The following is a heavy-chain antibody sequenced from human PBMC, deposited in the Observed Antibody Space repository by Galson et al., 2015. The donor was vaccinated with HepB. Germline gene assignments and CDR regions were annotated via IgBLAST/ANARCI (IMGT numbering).Heavy chain of an antibody. CDR2: ISSRTNYI. V-gene: IGHV3-21*01. CDR1: RFTFSAYA. Sequence: SLRLSCAASRFTFSAYAMTWVRQAPGKGLEWVSSISSRTNYIYYADSVKDRFTISRDNAKNSLFLQMNSLRAEDTAVYYCARVGDYFNSRDYGTVDIWGQGTMVTVSS. D-gene: IGHD3-22*01. CDR3: ARVGDYFNSRDYGTVDI. J-gene: IGHJ3*02.